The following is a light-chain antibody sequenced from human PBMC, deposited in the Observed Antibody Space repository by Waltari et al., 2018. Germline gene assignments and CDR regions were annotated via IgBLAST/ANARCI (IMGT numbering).Light chain of an antibody. CDR2: DAS. Sequence: DIVLTQSPDFQSVTPKEKVTITCRASQSIGSNLHWYQQKPDQSPMLLIRDASQAFSGVPSRFSGSGSGTDFTLTINSLEAEDAATYYCHQSSSSPYTFGQGTKLETK. J-gene: IGKJ2*01. CDR3: HQSSSSPYT. CDR1: QSIGSN. V-gene: IGKV6-21*01.